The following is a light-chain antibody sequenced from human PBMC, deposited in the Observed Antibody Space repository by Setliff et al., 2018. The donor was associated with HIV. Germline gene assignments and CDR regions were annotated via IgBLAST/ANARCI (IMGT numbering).Light chain of an antibody. V-gene: IGLV2-8*01. Sequence: QSVLTQPPSASGSPGQSVTISCTGTSSDVGAYNYVSWYQQHPGKAPKLMIYEVNKRPSGVPDRFSGSKYGNTASLTVSGLQDEDEAAYYCSSYAGCNRGVFRTWTKVTVL. CDR2: EVN. CDR1: SSDVGAYNY. J-gene: IGLJ1*01. CDR3: SSYAGCNRGV.